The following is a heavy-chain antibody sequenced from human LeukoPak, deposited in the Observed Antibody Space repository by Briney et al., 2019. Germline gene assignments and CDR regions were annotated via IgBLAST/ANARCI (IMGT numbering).Heavy chain of an antibody. CDR2: IRSKAYGGTT. J-gene: IGHJ4*02. V-gene: IGHV3-49*04. CDR1: GFTFGDYA. CDR3: TRFTGYSSGWYPVYSMGRWLDY. Sequence: SGRSLRLSCTASGFTFGDYAMSWVRQAPGKGLEWVGFIRSKAYGGTTEYAASVKGRFTISRDDSKSIAYLQMNSLKTEDTAVYYCTRFTGYSSGWYPVYSMGRWLDYWGQGTLVTVSS. D-gene: IGHD6-19*01.